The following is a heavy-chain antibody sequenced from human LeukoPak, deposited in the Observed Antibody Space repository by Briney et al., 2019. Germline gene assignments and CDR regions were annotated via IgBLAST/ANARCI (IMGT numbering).Heavy chain of an antibody. CDR1: GYTFTGYY. CDR2: INPNSGGT. D-gene: IGHD5-12*01. Sequence: GASVKVSCKSSGYTFTGYYMHWVRQAPGQGLEWMGWINPNSGGTNYAQKFQGRVTMTRDTSISTAYMELSRLRCDDTAVYYSARDIRGYSGYDPFDYWGQGTLVTVSS. J-gene: IGHJ4*02. V-gene: IGHV1-2*02. CDR3: ARDIRGYSGYDPFDY.